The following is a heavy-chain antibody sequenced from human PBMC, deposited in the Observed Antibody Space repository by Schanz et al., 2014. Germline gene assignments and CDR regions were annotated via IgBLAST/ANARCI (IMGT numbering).Heavy chain of an antibody. CDR2: ISTSGTYM. CDR1: GFAFSSFA. D-gene: IGHD3-10*01. J-gene: IGHJ3*02. CDR3: AKGRFGELSAFDI. Sequence: EVQLVASGGGLVQPGGSLRLSCAASGFAFSSFAMTWVRQAPGRGLEWVSSISTSGTYMYIADSVKGRFTISRDNSKNTLYLQMNSLRAEDTAVYYCAKGRFGELSAFDIWGQGTMVTVSS. V-gene: IGHV3-23*04.